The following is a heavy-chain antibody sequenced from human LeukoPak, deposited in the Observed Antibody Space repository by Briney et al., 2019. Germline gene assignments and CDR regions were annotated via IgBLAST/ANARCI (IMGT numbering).Heavy chain of an antibody. CDR1: GGSFSGYY. D-gene: IGHD3-10*01. CDR3: ARGFRITMVRGVKGWFDP. Sequence: SETLSLTCAAYGGSFSGYYWSWIRQPPGKGLEWIGEINHSGSTNYNPSLKSRVTISVDTSKDQFSLKLSSVTAADTAVYYCARGFRITMVRGVKGWFDPWGQGTLVTVSS. V-gene: IGHV4-34*01. J-gene: IGHJ5*02. CDR2: INHSGST.